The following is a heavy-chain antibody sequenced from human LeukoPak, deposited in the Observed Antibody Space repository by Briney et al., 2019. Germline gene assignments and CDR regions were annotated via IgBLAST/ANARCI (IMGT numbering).Heavy chain of an antibody. Sequence: GGSLRLSCACSGFTFSNAWMSWVRQAPGKGLEWVGRIKSKTDGGTTDYAAPVKGRFTISRDDSKNTLYLQMNSLKTEDTAVYYCTKHYEQNAFDYWGQGTLVTVSS. CDR1: GFTFSNAW. D-gene: IGHD3-3*01. CDR3: TKHYEQNAFDY. V-gene: IGHV3-15*01. J-gene: IGHJ4*02. CDR2: IKSKTDGGTT.